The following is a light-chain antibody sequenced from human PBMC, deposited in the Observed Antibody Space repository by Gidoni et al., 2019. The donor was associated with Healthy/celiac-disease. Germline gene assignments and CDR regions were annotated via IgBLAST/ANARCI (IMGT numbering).Light chain of an antibody. J-gene: IGKJ4*01. CDR3: QQYDNLLLT. Sequence: DIQMTQSPSSLSASVGARVNITCQASQDIRHYLNWYQQKPGKAPKILSYDASNVETGVPSRFSGSGSGKDFTFTISSLQPEDIATDYCQQYDNLLLTFGGGTKVESK. CDR2: DAS. V-gene: IGKV1-33*01. CDR1: QDIRHY.